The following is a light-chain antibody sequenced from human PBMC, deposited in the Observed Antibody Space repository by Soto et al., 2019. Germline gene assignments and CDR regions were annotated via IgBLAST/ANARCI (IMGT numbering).Light chain of an antibody. CDR1: QSVSTN. J-gene: IGKJ4*01. Sequence: EIVMTQSPATLSVSPGERATLSCRASQSVSTNLAWYQQKPGQAPRLLIYGASTRATGIPARFSGSGSGTEFTLTISSLQSEDFAVYFCQQFNDWPDVTFGGGTKVEIK. CDR2: GAS. V-gene: IGKV3D-15*01. CDR3: QQFNDWPDVT.